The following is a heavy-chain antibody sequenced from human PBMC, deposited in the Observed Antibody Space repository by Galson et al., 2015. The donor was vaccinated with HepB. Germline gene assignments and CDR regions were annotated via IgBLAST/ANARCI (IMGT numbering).Heavy chain of an antibody. CDR2: MNPNSGNT. D-gene: IGHD3-10*01. J-gene: IGHJ4*02. CDR3: ATAVWTSGGFDY. Sequence: SVKVSCKASGYTFTSYDINWVRQATGQGLEWMGWMNPNSGNTGYAQKFQGRVTMTRNTSISTAYMELSSLRSEDTAVYYCATAVWTSGGFDYWGQGTLVTVSS. CDR1: GYTFTSYD. V-gene: IGHV1-8*01.